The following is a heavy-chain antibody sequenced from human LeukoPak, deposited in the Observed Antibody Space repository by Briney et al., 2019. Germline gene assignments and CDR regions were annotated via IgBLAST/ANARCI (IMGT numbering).Heavy chain of an antibody. V-gene: IGHV3-21*01. CDR1: GFTFTSYS. J-gene: IGHJ1*01. Sequence: GGSLRLSCSASGFTFTSYSMNWVRQAPGKGLEWVSSISNRGDYIYYADSVKGRFTISRDNAKNSLYLQMDSLRAEDTAVYYCANYPGWRNIEYFHQWGQGTLVTVSS. CDR3: ANYPGWRNIEYFHQ. D-gene: IGHD3-10*01. CDR2: ISNRGDYI.